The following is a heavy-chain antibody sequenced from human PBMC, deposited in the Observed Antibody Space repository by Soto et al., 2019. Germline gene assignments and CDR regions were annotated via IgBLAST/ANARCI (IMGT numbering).Heavy chain of an antibody. V-gene: IGHV1-69*13. D-gene: IGHD2-8*01. CDR1: GGTFSSYA. CDR3: ARDLVDCTNGVCPNWFDP. Sequence: SVKVSCKASGGTFSSYAISWVRQAPGQGLEWMGGIIPIFGTANYAQKFQGRVTITADESTSTAYMELSSLRSEDTAVYYCARDLVDCTNGVCPNWFDPWGQGTLVTVSS. J-gene: IGHJ5*02. CDR2: IIPIFGTA.